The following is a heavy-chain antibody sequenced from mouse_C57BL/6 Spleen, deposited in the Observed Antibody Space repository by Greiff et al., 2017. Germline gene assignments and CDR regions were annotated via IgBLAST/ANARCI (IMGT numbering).Heavy chain of an antibody. V-gene: IGHV1-53*01. D-gene: IGHD2-2*01. Sequence: QVHVKQPGTELVKPGASVKLSCKASGYTFTSYWMHWVKQRPGQGLEWIGNINPSNGGTNYNEKFKSKATLTVDKSSSTAYMQLSSLTSEDSAVYYCARGGYDRTFDYWGQGTTLTVSS. J-gene: IGHJ2*01. CDR1: GYTFTSYW. CDR2: INPSNGGT. CDR3: ARGGYDRTFDY.